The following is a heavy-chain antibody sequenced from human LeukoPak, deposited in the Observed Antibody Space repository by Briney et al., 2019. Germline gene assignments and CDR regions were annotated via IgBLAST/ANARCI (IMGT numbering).Heavy chain of an antibody. CDR2: ISGTGGST. Sequence: GGSLRLSCAASGFTFSTSAMSWVRQAPGKGLEWVSVISGTGGSTFYADSVKGRFTISRDNSKNTLYLRMNSLRAEDTAVYYCASKIRASYYYDSSGYPYYFDYWGQGTLVTVSS. D-gene: IGHD3-22*01. V-gene: IGHV3-23*01. CDR1: GFTFSTSA. J-gene: IGHJ4*02. CDR3: ASKIRASYYYDSSGYPYYFDY.